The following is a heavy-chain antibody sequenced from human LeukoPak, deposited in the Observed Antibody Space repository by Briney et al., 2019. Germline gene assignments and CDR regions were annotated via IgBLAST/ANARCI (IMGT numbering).Heavy chain of an antibody. CDR1: GFTFSSYA. Sequence: GGSLRLSCAASGFTFSSYAMSWVRQAPGKELEWVSGISGSGGGTYYADSVKGRFTISRDTSKNTLYLQMNSLRAEDTAVYYCAKDRSGWYYFDYWGQGTLVTVSS. J-gene: IGHJ4*02. CDR3: AKDRSGWYYFDY. D-gene: IGHD6-19*01. V-gene: IGHV3-23*01. CDR2: ISGSGGGT.